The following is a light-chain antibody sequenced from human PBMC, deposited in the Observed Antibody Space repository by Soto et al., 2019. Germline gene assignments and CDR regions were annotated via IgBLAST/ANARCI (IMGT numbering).Light chain of an antibody. Sequence: EIVMTQTPLSLSVTPGQPASISCKSSQSLLHSDGKTYLYWYLQKPGQPPQLLIYEVSRRFSGETHRFSGSGSATDFTLKISRVEADDVGIYYCMQSVQLPITFGQGTRLDIK. V-gene: IGKV2D-29*01. CDR1: QSLLHSDGKTY. CDR2: EVS. J-gene: IGKJ5*01. CDR3: MQSVQLPIT.